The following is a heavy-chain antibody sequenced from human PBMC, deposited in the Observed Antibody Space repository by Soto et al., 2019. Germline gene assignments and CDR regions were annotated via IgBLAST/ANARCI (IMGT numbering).Heavy chain of an antibody. CDR2: LSDGGGST. CDR1: GFTFSNYA. CDR3: AKEGTPSPYNGFDP. J-gene: IGHJ5*02. D-gene: IGHD2-15*01. V-gene: IGHV3-23*01. Sequence: GGSLRLSCAASGFTFSNYAMSWVRQAPGKGLEWVSGLSDGGGSTFYADSVKGRFTISSDNAKDTLYLQMSSLRAEDTAVYYCAKEGTPSPYNGFDPWGQRTLVTVPS.